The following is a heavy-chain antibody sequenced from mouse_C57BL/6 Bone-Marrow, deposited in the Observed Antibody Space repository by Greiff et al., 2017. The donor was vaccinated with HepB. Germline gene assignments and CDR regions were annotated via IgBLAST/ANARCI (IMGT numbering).Heavy chain of an antibody. V-gene: IGHV1-20*01. J-gene: IGHJ4*01. CDR3: ARDYDDGVYAMDY. CDR2: INPYNGDT. Sequence: EVQLQQSGPELVKPGDSVKISCKASGYSFTGYFMNWVMQSHGKSLEWIGRINPYNGDTFYNQKFKGKATLTVDKSSSTAHMELRSRTSEDSAVYYCARDYDDGVYAMDYWGQGTSVTVSS. D-gene: IGHD2-4*01. CDR1: GYSFTGYF.